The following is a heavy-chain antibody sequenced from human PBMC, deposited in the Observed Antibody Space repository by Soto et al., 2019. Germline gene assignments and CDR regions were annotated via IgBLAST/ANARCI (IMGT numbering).Heavy chain of an antibody. CDR1: GFTFSGGYW. CDR3: ASTRGY. J-gene: IGHJ4*02. V-gene: IGHV3-7*03. D-gene: IGHD3-3*01. CDR2: IKEDGRET. Sequence: EVLVVESGGGLVQPGGSLRLSCEVSGFTFSGGYWMKWVRQAPGKGLEWVATIKEDGRETYYVDSVKGRSTISRDSAKHSVYLQMNSLRVEDTAVYYCASTRGYWGQGTLVTASS.